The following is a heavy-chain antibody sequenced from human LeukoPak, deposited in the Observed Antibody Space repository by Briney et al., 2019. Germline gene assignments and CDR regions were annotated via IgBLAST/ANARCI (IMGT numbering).Heavy chain of an antibody. J-gene: IGHJ4*02. Sequence: SETLSLTCAVYGGSFSGYYWSWIRQPPGKGLEWIGEINHSGSTNYNPSLKSRVTISVDTSKDQFSLKLSSVTAADTAVYYCESRTMFSGGDFDYWGQGTLVTVSS. CDR1: GGSFSGYY. D-gene: IGHD3-9*01. V-gene: IGHV4-34*01. CDR2: INHSGST. CDR3: ESRTMFSGGDFDY.